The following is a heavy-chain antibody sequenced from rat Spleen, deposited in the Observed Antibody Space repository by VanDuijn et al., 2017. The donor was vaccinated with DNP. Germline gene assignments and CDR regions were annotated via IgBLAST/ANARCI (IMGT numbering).Heavy chain of an antibody. Sequence: EVQVLESGGGLVQPGNSLKLSCATSGFTFSTAWMYWYRQFPEKRLEWVARIKAKSNNYATDYTESVKGRFTISRDDSKSSIYLQMNNLKEEDTAIYYCAAYYYSSYTPHSLWGQGTLVTFSS. CDR2: IKAKSNNYAT. CDR3: AAYYYSSYTPHSL. V-gene: IGHV6-6*01. D-gene: IGHD1-2*01. CDR1: GFTFSTAW. J-gene: IGHJ3*01.